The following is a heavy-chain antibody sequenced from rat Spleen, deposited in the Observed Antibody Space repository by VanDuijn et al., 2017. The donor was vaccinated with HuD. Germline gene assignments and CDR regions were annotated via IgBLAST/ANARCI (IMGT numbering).Heavy chain of an antibody. Sequence: EVQLVESGGGLVQPGRSLKLSCAASGFTFSNYDMAWVRQAPTKGLEWVASINTDGGTTWYPDSVKDRFTISRDNAENTVYLQMSSLRSEDTASYYCARLATPPFDYWGQGVMVTVSS. CDR3: ARLATPPFDY. J-gene: IGHJ2*01. V-gene: IGHV5S13*01. CDR1: GFTFSNYD. CDR2: INTDGGTT.